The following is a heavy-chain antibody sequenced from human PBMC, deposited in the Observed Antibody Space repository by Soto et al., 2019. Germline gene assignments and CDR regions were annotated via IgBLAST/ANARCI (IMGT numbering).Heavy chain of an antibody. CDR2: ISGSGST. Sequence: EVQLLESGGGLVQPGGSLRLSCAASGITFRTYAMSWVRQAPGKGLEWVSTISGSGSTYYADSVKGRFTISRDNSKNTLFLQMNSLRAEDTAVYYCAKLPRHWGQGTLVSVSS. J-gene: IGHJ4*02. CDR3: AKLPRH. CDR1: GITFRTYA. V-gene: IGHV3-23*01.